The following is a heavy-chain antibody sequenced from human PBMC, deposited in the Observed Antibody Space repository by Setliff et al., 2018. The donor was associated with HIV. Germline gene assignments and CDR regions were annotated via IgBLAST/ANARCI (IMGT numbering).Heavy chain of an antibody. Sequence: RASVKVSCKVSGYTLTELSIHWVRQAPGKGLEWMGGFVPEHSETIYAQKFQGRVTMTEDTSTDTAFMELSGLTSEDTAVYYCATRGDLLGRRASTVTVYYYYLDVWGNGTTVTVS. D-gene: IGHD4-17*01. CDR3: ATRGDLLGRRASTVTVYYYYLDV. CDR1: GYTLTELS. V-gene: IGHV1-24*01. CDR2: FVPEHSET. J-gene: IGHJ6*03.